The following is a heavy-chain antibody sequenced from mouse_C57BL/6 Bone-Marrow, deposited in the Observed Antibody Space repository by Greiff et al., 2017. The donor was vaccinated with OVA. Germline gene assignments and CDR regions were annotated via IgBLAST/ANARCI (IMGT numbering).Heavy chain of an antibody. CDR1: GYAFSSSW. J-gene: IGHJ1*03. CDR3: ARGDYYGSSHWYFDV. V-gene: IGHV1-82*01. D-gene: IGHD1-1*01. CDR2: IYPGDGDT. Sequence: QVQLQQSGPELVKPGASVKISCKASGYAFSSSWMNWVKQRPGKGLEWIGRIYPGDGDTNYNGKFKGKATLTADKSSSTAYMQLSSLTSEDSAVYFGARGDYYGSSHWYFDVWGTGTTVTVSS.